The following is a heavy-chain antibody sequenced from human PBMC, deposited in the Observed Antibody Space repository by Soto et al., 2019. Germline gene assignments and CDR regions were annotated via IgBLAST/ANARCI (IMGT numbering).Heavy chain of an antibody. D-gene: IGHD6-6*01. J-gene: IGHJ5*01. CDR3: ARAPYSSSSWVDS. CDR1: GFSVSSNF. Sequence: EVQLVESGGGLIQPGGSLRLSCAASGFSVSSNFINWVRQAPGKGLEWVSVIYSGGDTYYADSVKGRFTISRDTSKNTVYLQMNRVRVEDTALYYCARAPYSSSSWVDSWGHGTPVTVSS. CDR2: IYSGGDT. V-gene: IGHV3-53*01.